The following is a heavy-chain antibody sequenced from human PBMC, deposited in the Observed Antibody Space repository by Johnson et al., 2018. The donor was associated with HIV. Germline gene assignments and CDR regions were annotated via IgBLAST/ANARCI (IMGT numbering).Heavy chain of an antibody. CDR1: GFTFNSYA. CDR2: ISGSGANT. J-gene: IGHJ3*02. Sequence: VQLVESGGGLIQPGGSLRLSCAASGFTFNSYAMSWVRQAPGKGLEWVSAISGSGANTYYADSVKGRFTISRDNSKNTLYLQMNSLRIEDTAVYYCARYHIRGYDSPNDAFDIWGQGTMVTVSS. D-gene: IGHD3-22*01. CDR3: ARYHIRGYDSPNDAFDI. V-gene: IGHV3-23*04.